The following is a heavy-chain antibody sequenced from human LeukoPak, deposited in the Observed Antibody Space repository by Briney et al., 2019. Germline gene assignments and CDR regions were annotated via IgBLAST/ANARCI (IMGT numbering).Heavy chain of an antibody. Sequence: PGGSLRLSCAASGFTFSSYAMSWVRQAPGKGLEWVSAISGSGGSTYYADSSKGRFTISRYNSKNTLYLQLNSLRAEDTAVHYGEIKKEGWGQEPLVTVSS. CDR1: GFTFSSYA. J-gene: IGHJ4*02. CDR3: EIKKEG. V-gene: IGHV3-23*01. CDR2: ISGSGGST.